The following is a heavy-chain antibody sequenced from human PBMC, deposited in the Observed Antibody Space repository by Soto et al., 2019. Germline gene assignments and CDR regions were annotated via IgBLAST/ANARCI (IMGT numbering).Heavy chain of an antibody. CDR2: ISYDGSNK. Sequence: QVQLVESGGGVVQPGRSLRLSCAASGFTFSSYGMHWVRQAPGKGLEWVAVISYDGSNKYYADSVKGRFTISRDNSKKRLYLQMSSIRAEDTAVSYSGKWPAIEVVPPGINDYYSMNVWGQGTKVTVA. J-gene: IGHJ6*02. D-gene: IGHD2-2*02. CDR1: GFTFSSYG. V-gene: IGHV3-30*18. CDR3: GKWPAIEVVPPGINDYYSMNV.